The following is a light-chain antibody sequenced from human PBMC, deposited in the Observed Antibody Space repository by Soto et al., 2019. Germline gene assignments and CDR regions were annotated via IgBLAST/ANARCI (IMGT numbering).Light chain of an antibody. CDR2: DSS. CDR1: QSVGSH. Sequence: EIVLTQSPATLSLWPGETAILSCRASQSVGSHLSWYQQKPGQAPRLLIYDSSVRAPGIPARFSGSGSGTDFTLTISSLEPEDFALYYCQQRSSWITFGQGTRLEIE. CDR3: QQRSSWIT. V-gene: IGKV3-11*01. J-gene: IGKJ5*01.